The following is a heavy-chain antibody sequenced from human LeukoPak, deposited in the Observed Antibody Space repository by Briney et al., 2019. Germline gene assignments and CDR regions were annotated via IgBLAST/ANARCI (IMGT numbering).Heavy chain of an antibody. D-gene: IGHD3-22*01. CDR1: GGSISSGSYY. J-gene: IGHJ4*02. V-gene: IGHV4-61*02. CDR2: IYTSGST. CDR3: ARGKNNYDSSGYYSPDYFDY. Sequence: PSETLSLTCTVSGGSISSGSYYWSWIRQPAGKGLEWIGRIYTSGSTNYNPSLKSRVTISVDTSRNQFSLKLNSVTAADTAVYYCARGKNNYDSSGYYSPDYFDYWGQGTLVTVSS.